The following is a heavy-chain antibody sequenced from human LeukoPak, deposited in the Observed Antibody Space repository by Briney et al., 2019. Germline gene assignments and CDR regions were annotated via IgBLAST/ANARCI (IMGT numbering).Heavy chain of an antibody. V-gene: IGHV4-34*01. J-gene: IGHJ6*03. D-gene: IGHD3-3*02. CDR3: ARGLTAPSIQVTPPAFNTEDCYYYYMDV. CDR1: GGSFSGYY. Sequence: SETLSLTCAVYGGSFSGYYWSWLRQPPGKGLEWIGEINHSGSTNYNPSLKSRVTISVDTSKNQFSLKLSSVTAADTAVYYCARGLTAPSIQVTPPAFNTEDCYYYYMDVWGKGTTVTVSS. CDR2: INHSGST.